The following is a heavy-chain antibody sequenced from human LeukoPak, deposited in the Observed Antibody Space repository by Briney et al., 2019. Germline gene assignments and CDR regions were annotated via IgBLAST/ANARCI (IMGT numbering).Heavy chain of an antibody. V-gene: IGHV3-30*18. D-gene: IGHD3-10*01. CDR1: GFTFSSYG. Sequence: GGSLRLSCAASGFTFSSYGMHWVRQAPGKGLEWVAVISYDGSNKYYADSVKGRFTISRDNSKNTLYLQMNSLRAEDTAVYYCAKGSSRLWYPYFDYWGQGTLVTVSS. CDR2: ISYDGSNK. CDR3: AKGSSRLWYPYFDY. J-gene: IGHJ4*02.